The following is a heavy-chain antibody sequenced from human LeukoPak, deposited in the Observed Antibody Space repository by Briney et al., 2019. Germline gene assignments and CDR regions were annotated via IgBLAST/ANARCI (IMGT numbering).Heavy chain of an antibody. CDR1: GFTFSSYA. V-gene: IGHV3-30*04. CDR3: AIYARTVGSTMIEVGFDY. Sequence: GGSLRLSCAASGFTFSSYAMYWVHQSPGKGLEWVAVISYDGSNKYYADSVKGRFTISRDNSKNTLYLQMNRLRAEDTAVYYCAIYARTVGSTMIEVGFDYWRQGTLVSVSS. CDR2: ISYDGSNK. J-gene: IGHJ4*02. D-gene: IGHD3-22*01.